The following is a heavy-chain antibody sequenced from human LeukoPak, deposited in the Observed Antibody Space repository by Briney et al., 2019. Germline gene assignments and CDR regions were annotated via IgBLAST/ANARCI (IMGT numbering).Heavy chain of an antibody. CDR1: GYSFTSYW. V-gene: IGHV5-51*01. D-gene: IGHD6-19*01. Sequence: GKSLKISCKGSGYSFTSYWIGWVRQMPGKGLEWMGIIYPGDSDTRYSPSFQGQVTISADKSISTAYLQWSSLKASDTAMYYCARGPGDTGHGPYSSGWYLMPRGWFDPWGQGTLVTVSS. J-gene: IGHJ5*02. CDR2: IYPGDSDT. CDR3: ARGPGDTGHGPYSSGWYLMPRGWFDP.